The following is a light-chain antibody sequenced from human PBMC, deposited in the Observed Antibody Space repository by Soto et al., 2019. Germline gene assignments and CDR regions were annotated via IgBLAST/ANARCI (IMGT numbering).Light chain of an antibody. CDR3: QQRSNWQIT. V-gene: IGKV3D-11*02. CDR1: QTIRRNY. J-gene: IGKJ5*01. CDR2: DAS. Sequence: EIVLTQSPGTLSLSPGERATLSCRASQTIRRNYLAWYQQKPGQAPRLLIYDASNRATGIPARFSGSGSGTDFTLTISSLEPEDFAVYYCQQRSNWQITFGQGTRLEIK.